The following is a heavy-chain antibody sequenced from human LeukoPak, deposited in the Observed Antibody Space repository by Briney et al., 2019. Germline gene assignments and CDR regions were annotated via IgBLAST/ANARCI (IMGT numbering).Heavy chain of an antibody. CDR3: ARDSISGWYSFWFDP. V-gene: IGHV3-30*04. CDR2: ISYDGSNK. J-gene: IGHJ5*02. D-gene: IGHD6-19*01. CDR1: GFTFSSYA. Sequence: PGGSLRLSCAASGFTFSSYARHWVRQAPGKGLEWVAVISYDGSNKYYADSVKGRFTISRDNSKNTLYLQMNSLRAEDTAVYYCARDSISGWYSFWFDPWGQGTLVTVSS.